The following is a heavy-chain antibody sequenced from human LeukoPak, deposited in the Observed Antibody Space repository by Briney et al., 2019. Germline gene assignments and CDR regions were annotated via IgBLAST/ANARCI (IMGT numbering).Heavy chain of an antibody. Sequence: SETLSLTWAVYGGSFSGYYWSWIRQPAGKGLEWSGEINHSGSTNYNPSLKSRVTISVDTSKNQFSLKLSSVTAADTAVYYCAIGAGMSRSVYMDVWGKGTTVTVSS. J-gene: IGHJ6*03. CDR3: AIGAGMSRSVYMDV. CDR2: INHSGST. V-gene: IGHV4-34*01. D-gene: IGHD3-10*01. CDR1: GGSFSGYY.